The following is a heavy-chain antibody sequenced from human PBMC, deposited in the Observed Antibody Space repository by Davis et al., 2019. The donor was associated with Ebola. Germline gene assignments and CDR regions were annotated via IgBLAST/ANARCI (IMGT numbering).Heavy chain of an antibody. V-gene: IGHV3-20*01. J-gene: IGHJ5*01. CDR1: GFTFDDYA. CDR3: ARVNAATGYSRFDT. Sequence: GGSLRLSCAASGFTFDDYAMAWVRQAPGKGLEWVSGINWNSGSTGYADSVKGRFTISRDNAKNSLYLQMNSLRVEDTALYHCARVNAATGYSRFDTWGQGTLVTVSS. CDR2: INWNSGST. D-gene: IGHD3-9*01.